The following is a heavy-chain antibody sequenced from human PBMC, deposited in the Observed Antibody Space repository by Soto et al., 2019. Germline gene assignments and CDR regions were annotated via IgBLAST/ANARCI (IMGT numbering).Heavy chain of an antibody. V-gene: IGHV3-33*01. Sequence: QVQLVESGGGVVQPGRSLRLSCAASGFTFSSYGMHWVRQAPGKGLEWVAVIWYDGSNKYYADSVKGRFTISRDNSKNTLHLQMNSLRAEDTAVYYCARGQIVVVITDDAFDIWGQGTMVTVSS. CDR2: IWYDGSNK. J-gene: IGHJ3*02. CDR1: GFTFSSYG. D-gene: IGHD3-22*01. CDR3: ARGQIVVVITDDAFDI.